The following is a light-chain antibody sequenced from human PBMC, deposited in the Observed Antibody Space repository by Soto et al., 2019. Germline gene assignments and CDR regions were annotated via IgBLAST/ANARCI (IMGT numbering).Light chain of an antibody. CDR1: SSDVGGYNY. CDR3: TSYTSSSPLV. Sequence: QSALTQPASVSGSPGQSITISCTGTSSDVGGYNYVSWYQHHPGKAPKLMIYEDVNRPSGVSNRFSGSKSGITASLTISGLQAEDEADYYCTSYTSSSPLVFGTGTKVTVL. V-gene: IGLV2-14*01. J-gene: IGLJ1*01. CDR2: EDV.